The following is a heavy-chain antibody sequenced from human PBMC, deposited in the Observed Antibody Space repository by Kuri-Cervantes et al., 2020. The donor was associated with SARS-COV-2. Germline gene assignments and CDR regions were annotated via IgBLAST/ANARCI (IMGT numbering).Heavy chain of an antibody. V-gene: IGHV6-1*01. J-gene: IGHJ6*03. CDR1: GDSVSRNGAA. CDR3: ARQTYYYDSSGYYDGYYYYMDV. Sequence: SETLSLTCAISGDSVSRNGAAWNWIRQSPSRGLEWLGRTYFRSRWYFDYASSVKGRIAINPDISENQFSLKLSSVTAADTAVYYCARQTYYYDSSGYYDGYYYYMDVWGKGTTVTVSS. CDR2: TYFRSRWYF. D-gene: IGHD3-22*01.